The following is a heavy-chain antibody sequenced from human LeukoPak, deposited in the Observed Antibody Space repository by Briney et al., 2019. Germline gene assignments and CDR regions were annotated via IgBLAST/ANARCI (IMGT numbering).Heavy chain of an antibody. CDR3: ARDPGYYDFWSGYYGSHFDY. D-gene: IGHD3-3*01. J-gene: IGHJ4*02. CDR2: TYYRSKWYN. CDR1: GDSVSSNSAA. Sequence: SQTLSLTCAISGDSVSSNSAAWNWIRQSPSRGLEWLGRTYYRSKWYNDYAVSVKSRITINPDTSKNQFSLQLNSVTPEGTAVYYCARDPGYYDFWSGYYGSHFDYWGQGTLVTVSS. V-gene: IGHV6-1*01.